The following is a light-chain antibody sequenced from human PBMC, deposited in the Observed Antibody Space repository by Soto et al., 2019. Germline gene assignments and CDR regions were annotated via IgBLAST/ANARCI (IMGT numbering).Light chain of an antibody. V-gene: IGKV1-5*01. CDR1: QSISSW. Sequence: DIQMTQSPSTLSASVGDRVTITCRASQSISSWLAWYQQKPGKAPKLLIYDASGLESGVPSRFSGSGSGTEFTLTISSLQPDDFATYYCQQYSSYQTFGQGTKVDIK. CDR2: DAS. J-gene: IGKJ1*01. CDR3: QQYSSYQT.